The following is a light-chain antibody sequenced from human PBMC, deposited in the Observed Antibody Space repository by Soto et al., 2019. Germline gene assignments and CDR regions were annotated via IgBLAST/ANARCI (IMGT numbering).Light chain of an antibody. CDR1: QSVSSN. Sequence: DIVFAMSPATVALTNEGRATISCRASQSVSSNLAWYQQKPGRAPRLLSYGASTRATGMPARFSGSGSGTEFTLTISSLQSEDFAVYYCQHYNNWPLTFGGGTKVDI. V-gene: IGKV3-15*01. CDR2: GAS. J-gene: IGKJ4*01. CDR3: QHYNNWPLT.